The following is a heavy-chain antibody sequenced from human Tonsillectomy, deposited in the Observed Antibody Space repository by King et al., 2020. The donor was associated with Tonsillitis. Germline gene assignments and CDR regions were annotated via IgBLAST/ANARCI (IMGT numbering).Heavy chain of an antibody. CDR1: GFTFSNYW. CDR3: VRHDARHDNSAYRTFDY. V-gene: IGHV3-7*01. D-gene: IGHD3-22*01. CDR2: IYQDGSEK. J-gene: IGHJ4*02. Sequence: VQLVESGGGLVQPGGSLRLSCAASGFTFSNYWMSWVRQAPGKGLEWVANIYQDGSEKSYVGSVKGRFTIFRDNAQNSLYLQMNSLRAEDTAVYYCVRHDARHDNSAYRTFDYWGQGTLVTVSS.